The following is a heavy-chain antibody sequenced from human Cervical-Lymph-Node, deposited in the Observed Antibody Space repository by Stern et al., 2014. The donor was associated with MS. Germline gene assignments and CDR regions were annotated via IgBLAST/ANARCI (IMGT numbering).Heavy chain of an antibody. Sequence: VQLVESEAEVKKPGASVKVSCKASGYFFTSYGISWVRQAPGQGLEWMGWISADNGDTNYAQNVQGRVTMTTDTSTNTAYMELSSLRSDDTALYYCARDSLIRTFGVEEGMDVWGQGTTVTVSS. CDR1: GYFFTSYG. CDR2: ISADNGDT. D-gene: IGHD3-3*01. CDR3: ARDSLIRTFGVEEGMDV. J-gene: IGHJ6*02. V-gene: IGHV1-18*01.